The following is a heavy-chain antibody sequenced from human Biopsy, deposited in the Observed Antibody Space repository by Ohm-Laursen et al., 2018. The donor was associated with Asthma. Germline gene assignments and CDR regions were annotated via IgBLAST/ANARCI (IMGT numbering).Heavy chain of an antibody. D-gene: IGHD5-12*01. CDR2: LIPVLGTP. V-gene: IGHV1-69*13. CDR1: GDSFSNYA. CDR3: ARGYSGSDRIVYYYSGLEV. J-gene: IGHJ6*02. Sequence: SVKVSCKASGDSFSNYAISWVRQAPGQGLEWMGGLIPVLGTPDHAQMFEGRVTITADESTSTAYMELSSLSSEDTAVYYCARGYSGSDRIVYYYSGLEVWGQGTKVTVSS.